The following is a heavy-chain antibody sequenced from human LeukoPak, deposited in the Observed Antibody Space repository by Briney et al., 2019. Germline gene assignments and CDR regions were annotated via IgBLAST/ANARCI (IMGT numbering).Heavy chain of an antibody. J-gene: IGHJ4*02. V-gene: IGHV4-34*01. CDR2: INHSGST. Sequence: SETLSLTCAVYGGSFRGYYWSWIRQPPGKGLEWIGEINHSGSTNYNPSLKSRVTISVDTSKNQFSLKLSSVTAADTAVYYCARGYDYSLYDYWGQGTLVTVSS. CDR1: GGSFRGYY. CDR3: ARGYDYSLYDY. D-gene: IGHD5-12*01.